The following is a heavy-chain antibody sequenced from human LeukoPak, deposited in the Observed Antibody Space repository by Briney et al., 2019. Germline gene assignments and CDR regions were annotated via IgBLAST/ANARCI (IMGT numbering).Heavy chain of an antibody. CDR1: GFTVNSNS. CDR3: ARSPSYYGVWHNFDY. J-gene: IGHJ4*02. V-gene: IGHV3-53*01. CDR2: IYSGGST. D-gene: IGHD2-8*01. Sequence: GGSLSLSWAASGFTVNSNSWSWVRQPPGKGLEWIWVIYSGGSTNYADSVKGRFTISRDNSKNPLYLQLNTLTAEDTAVYYCARSPSYYGVWHNFDYWGQGTLVTVSS.